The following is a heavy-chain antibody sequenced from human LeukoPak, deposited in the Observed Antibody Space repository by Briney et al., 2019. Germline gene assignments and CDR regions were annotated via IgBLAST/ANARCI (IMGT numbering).Heavy chain of an antibody. J-gene: IGHJ6*02. Sequence: ASVKVSCKASGYTFTSYDINWVRQATGQGLEWMGWMNPNSGNTGYAQKFRGRVTMTEDTSTDTAYMELSSLRSEDTAVYYCATDPSWSVQLEPNYYYGMDVWGQGTTVTVSS. CDR3: ATDPSWSVQLEPNYYYGMDV. CDR2: MNPNSGNT. D-gene: IGHD1-1*01. V-gene: IGHV1-8*01. CDR1: GYTFTSYD.